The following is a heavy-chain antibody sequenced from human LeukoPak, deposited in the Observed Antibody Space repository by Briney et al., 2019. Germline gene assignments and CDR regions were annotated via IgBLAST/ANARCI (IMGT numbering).Heavy chain of an antibody. D-gene: IGHD1-20*01. CDR1: GGSISSGGYY. V-gene: IGHV4-30-2*01. CDR2: IYHSGST. J-gene: IGHJ4*02. CDR3: ASFPYNWNDRGPDY. Sequence: SQTLSLTCTVSGGSISSGGYYWSWIRQPPGKGLEWIGYIYHSGSTYYNPSLKSRVTISVDRSKNQFSLKLSSVTAADTAVYYCASFPYNWNDRGPDYWGQGTLVTVSS.